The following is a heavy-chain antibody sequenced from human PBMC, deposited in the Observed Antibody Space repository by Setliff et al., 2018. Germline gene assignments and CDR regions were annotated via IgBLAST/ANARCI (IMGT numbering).Heavy chain of an antibody. V-gene: IGHV3-48*04. J-gene: IGHJ4*02. Sequence: GGSLRLSCVVSGFSFSSYGMTWVRQAPGKGLEWISYISTSSGTRYYADSVKGRFTISRDNAKNSLFLQMSNLRAEDTAVYYCARGDNGWSLGGQGTLVTVSS. CDR3: ARGDNGWSL. CDR2: ISTSSGTR. CDR1: GFSFSSYG. D-gene: IGHD6-19*01.